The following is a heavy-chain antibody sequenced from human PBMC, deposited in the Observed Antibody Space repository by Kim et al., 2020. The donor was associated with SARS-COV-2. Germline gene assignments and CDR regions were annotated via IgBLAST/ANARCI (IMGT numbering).Heavy chain of an antibody. Sequence: GGSLRLSCSASGFTFSSYAMHWVRQAPGKGLEYVSAISSNGGSTYYADSVKGRFTISRDNSKNTLYLQMSSLRAEDTAVYYCVKGGWTTTVTTPFGYFDYWGQGTLVTVSS. J-gene: IGHJ4*02. CDR2: ISSNGGST. D-gene: IGHD4-17*01. CDR1: GFTFSSYA. CDR3: VKGGWTTTVTTPFGYFDY. V-gene: IGHV3-64D*06.